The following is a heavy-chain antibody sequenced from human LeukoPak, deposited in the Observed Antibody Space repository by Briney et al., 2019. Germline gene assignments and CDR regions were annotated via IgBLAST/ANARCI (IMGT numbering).Heavy chain of an antibody. CDR2: ISGSGGST. D-gene: IGHD2-15*01. CDR3: AKHRVVVVAAPDY. V-gene: IGHV3-23*01. CDR1: GFTFSSDA. Sequence: PGGSLRLSCAASGFTFSSDAMSWVRQAPGKGLEWVSAISGSGGSTYYADAVKGRFTISRDNSKNTLYLQMKSLRPADTAVYYCAKHRVVVVAAPDYWGQGTLVTVSS. J-gene: IGHJ4*02.